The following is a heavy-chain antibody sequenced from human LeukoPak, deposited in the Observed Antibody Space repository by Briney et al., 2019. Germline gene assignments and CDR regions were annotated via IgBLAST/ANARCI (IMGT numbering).Heavy chain of an antibody. CDR2: MNPNSGDT. D-gene: IGHD6-19*01. J-gene: IGHJ4*02. CDR1: GYTFTSYD. CDR3: ARDWEQWLALDY. Sequence: ASVKVSCKASGYTFTSYDINWVRQATGQGLEWMGWMNPNSGDTGYAQKFQGRVTITRNTSISTAYMELSSLRSEDTAVYYCARDWEQWLALDYWGQGTLVTVSS. V-gene: IGHV1-8*03.